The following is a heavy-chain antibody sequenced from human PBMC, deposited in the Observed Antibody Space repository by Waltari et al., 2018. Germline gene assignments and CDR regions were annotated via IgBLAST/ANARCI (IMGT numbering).Heavy chain of an antibody. CDR3: ARGVRPYGGLYYFDY. Sequence: QVQLQESGPGLVKPSETLSLACTVSGGSIVSYSWSWIRQPPGKGLEWIGYIYYSGSTNYNPSLKSRVTISVDTSKNQFSLKLSAVTAADTAVYYCARGVRPYGGLYYFDYWGQGTLVTVSS. CDR1: GGSIVSYS. J-gene: IGHJ4*02. V-gene: IGHV4-59*01. D-gene: IGHD4-17*01. CDR2: IYYSGST.